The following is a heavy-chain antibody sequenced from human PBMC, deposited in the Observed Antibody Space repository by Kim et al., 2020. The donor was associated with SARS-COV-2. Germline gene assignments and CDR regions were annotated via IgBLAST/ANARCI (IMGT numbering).Heavy chain of an antibody. CDR2: IHHSGGS. CDR3: ARGGGHIDWAYYFDF. Sequence: SETLSLTCTVSGESMTTWYWNWIRQSPEKGLEWIGYIHHSGGSSYNPSLKSRVTISVDTSKNQFSLKLTSVTAADTAVYYCARGGGHIDWAYYFDFWGQGTLVSVSS. CDR1: GESMTTWY. D-gene: IGHD3-9*01. V-gene: IGHV4-59*13. J-gene: IGHJ4*02.